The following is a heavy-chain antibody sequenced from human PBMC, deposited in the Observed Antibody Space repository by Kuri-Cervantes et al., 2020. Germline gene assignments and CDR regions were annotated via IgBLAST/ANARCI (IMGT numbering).Heavy chain of an antibody. V-gene: IGHV3-30*18. Sequence: GGSLRLSCAASGFTFSSYGMHWVRQAPGKGLEWVAVISYDGSNKYYADSVKGRFTISRDNSKNTLYLQMNSLRAEDTAVCYCAKVLPQDYVWGSYRSPVAVLDYWGQGTLVTVSS. D-gene: IGHD3-16*02. CDR2: ISYDGSNK. CDR3: AKVLPQDYVWGSYRSPVAVLDY. CDR1: GFTFSSYG. J-gene: IGHJ4*02.